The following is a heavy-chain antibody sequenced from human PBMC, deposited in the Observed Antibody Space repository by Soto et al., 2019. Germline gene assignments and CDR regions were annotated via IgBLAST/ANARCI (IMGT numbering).Heavy chain of an antibody. J-gene: IGHJ6*02. D-gene: IGHD6-19*01. CDR3: ASDLRTRGCFRQEGNFAMDV. CDR2: IHPNTGGT. Sequence: QVQLVQSGAEVRKPGASVKVSCKASGYPYTNSYMHWVRQAPGQGLEWMGWIHPNTGGTNHAQQFQGRVTMTSDTSVSTVYTELNRIPSADPAIYFCASDLRTRGCFRQEGNFAMDVWGQGTTVTVS. CDR1: GYPYTNSY. V-gene: IGHV1-2*02.